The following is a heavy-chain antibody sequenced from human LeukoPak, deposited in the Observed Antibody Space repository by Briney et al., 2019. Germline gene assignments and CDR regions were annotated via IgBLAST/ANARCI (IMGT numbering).Heavy chain of an antibody. CDR1: GFTFSSYA. J-gene: IGHJ5*02. Sequence: GGSLRLSCAASGFTFSSYAMHWVRQAPGKGLEWVAVISYDGSNKYYADSVKGRFTISRDNSKNTLYLQMNSLRAEDTAVYYCATKGYCSSTSCYAVDWFDPWGQGTLVTVSS. V-gene: IGHV3-30*04. D-gene: IGHD2-2*01. CDR2: ISYDGSNK. CDR3: ATKGYCSSTSCYAVDWFDP.